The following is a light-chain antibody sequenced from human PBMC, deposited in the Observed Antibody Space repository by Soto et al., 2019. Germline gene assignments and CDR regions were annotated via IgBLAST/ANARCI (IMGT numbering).Light chain of an antibody. Sequence: EIQMTQSPSSLSVSVGDRVTITCQASRDIRDFLNWYQQKPGKAPKLLIYAASSLQSGVPSRFSGSGSGTDFTLTISSLQPEDFATYYCQQSYITPWTFGQGTKVEIK. J-gene: IGKJ1*01. CDR1: RDIRDF. V-gene: IGKV1-39*01. CDR3: QQSYITPWT. CDR2: AAS.